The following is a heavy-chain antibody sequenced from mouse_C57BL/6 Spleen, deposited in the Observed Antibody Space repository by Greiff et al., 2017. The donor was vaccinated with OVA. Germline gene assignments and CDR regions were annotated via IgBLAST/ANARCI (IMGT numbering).Heavy chain of an antibody. CDR1: GYTFTDYN. J-gene: IGHJ1*03. CDR3: ARGESTMVTTGYWYFDV. V-gene: IGHV1-18*01. D-gene: IGHD2-2*01. CDR2: INPNNGGT. Sequence: VQLKQSGPELVKPGASVKIPCKASGYTFTDYNMDWVKQSHGKSLEWIGDINPNNGGTIYNQKFKGKATLTVDKSSSTAYMELRSLTSEDTAVYYCARGESTMVTTGYWYFDVWGTGTTVTVSS.